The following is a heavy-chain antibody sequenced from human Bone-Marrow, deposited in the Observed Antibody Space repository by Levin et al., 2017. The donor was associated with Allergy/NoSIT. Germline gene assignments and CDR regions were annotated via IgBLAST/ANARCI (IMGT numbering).Heavy chain of an antibody. D-gene: IGHD6-13*01. CDR2: IYPGDSDT. CDR3: ARYMSSSWYNNFDY. Sequence: PGGSLRLSCKGSGYSFTSYWIGWVRQMPGKGLEWMGIIYPGDSDTRYSPSFQGQVTISADKSISTAYLQWSSLKASDTAMYYCARYMSSSWYNNFDYWGQGTLVTVSS. J-gene: IGHJ4*02. V-gene: IGHV5-51*01. CDR1: GYSFTSYW.